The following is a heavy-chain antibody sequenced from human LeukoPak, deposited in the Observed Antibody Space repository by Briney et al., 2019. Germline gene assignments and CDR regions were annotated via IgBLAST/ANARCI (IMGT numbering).Heavy chain of an antibody. D-gene: IGHD3-3*01. J-gene: IGHJ4*02. CDR1: GFTFFSSA. V-gene: IGHV3-23*01. Sequence: GGSLRLSCAASGFTFFSSAVSWVRQAPGKGLEWVSFITDSGGDTRYADSVKGRFTISRDNSKNTLYLQMNSLRAEDTAVYYCAKSRRSGAYVFDYWGGGPLVTVSS. CDR2: ITDSGGDT. CDR3: AKSRRSGAYVFDY.